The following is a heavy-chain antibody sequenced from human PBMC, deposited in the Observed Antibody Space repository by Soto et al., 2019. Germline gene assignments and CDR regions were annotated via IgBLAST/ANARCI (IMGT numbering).Heavy chain of an antibody. V-gene: IGHV4-59*01. CDR1: GGSISSYY. Sequence: SETLSLTCTVSGGSISSYYWSWIRQPPGKGLEWIGYIYYSGSTNYNPSLKSRVTISVDTSKNQFSLKLSSVTADDTAVYYCARVSEAARPDDYYYYMDVWGKGTTVTVSS. J-gene: IGHJ6*03. CDR2: IYYSGST. CDR3: ARVSEAARPDDYYYYMDV. D-gene: IGHD6-6*01.